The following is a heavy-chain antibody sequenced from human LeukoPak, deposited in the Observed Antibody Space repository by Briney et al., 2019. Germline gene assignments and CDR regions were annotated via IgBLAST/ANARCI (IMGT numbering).Heavy chain of an antibody. Sequence: GGSLRLSCTASGFTFSSHAMTWVRQAAGKGLQWVSSITGSGSGAYYADSVKGRVTISRDNSKNTLFLQMDSLRAEDTAMYYFAKGRGDHAHLQDDFDYWGQGTLVTGSS. J-gene: IGHJ4*02. D-gene: IGHD2-21*02. CDR3: AKGRGDHAHLQDDFDY. V-gene: IGHV3-23*01. CDR1: GFTFSSHA. CDR2: ITGSGSGA.